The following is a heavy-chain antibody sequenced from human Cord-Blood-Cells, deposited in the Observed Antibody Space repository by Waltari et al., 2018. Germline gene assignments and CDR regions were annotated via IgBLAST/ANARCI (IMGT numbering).Heavy chain of an antibody. Sequence: QVQLVQSGAEVKKPGASVKVSCKASGYTFTGYYMHWVRQAPGQGLEWMGWINPNSVGTNYAQKFQGMVTMTRDTSISTAYMELSRLRSDDTAVYYWARASLDSGRPLDYWGQGTLVTVSS. J-gene: IGHJ4*02. CDR2: INPNSVGT. D-gene: IGHD1-26*01. CDR3: ARASLDSGRPLDY. CDR1: GYTFTGYY. V-gene: IGHV1-2*02.